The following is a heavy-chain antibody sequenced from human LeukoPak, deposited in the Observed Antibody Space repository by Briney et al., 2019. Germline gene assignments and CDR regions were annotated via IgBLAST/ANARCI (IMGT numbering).Heavy chain of an antibody. J-gene: IGHJ4*02. CDR2: IYPGDSDT. V-gene: IGHV5-51*01. D-gene: IGHD3-10*01. Sequence: GESLQISCNTSGYSFTSYWIGWVRQLPGKGLEWMGSIYPGDSDTRYSPSFQGQVTISADKSISTAYLQWSSLRASDTAVYYCARAMVRGVLTTYFDYWGQGTLVTVSS. CDR3: ARAMVRGVLTTYFDY. CDR1: GYSFTSYW.